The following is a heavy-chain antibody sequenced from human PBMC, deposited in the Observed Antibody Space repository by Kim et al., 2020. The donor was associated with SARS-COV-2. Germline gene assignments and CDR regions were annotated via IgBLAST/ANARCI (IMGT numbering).Heavy chain of an antibody. Sequence: SETLSLTCTVSGDSISSYYWTWIRQPPGKGLEWIGYIYYSGSTNYNPSLASRVTISVDTSKNQFSLKLSSVTAADTAFYYCAREAVSGFDCWGQGTLATV. V-gene: IGHV4-59*01. D-gene: IGHD4-4*01. CDR1: GDSISSYY. J-gene: IGHJ4*02. CDR2: IYYSGST. CDR3: AREAVSGFDC.